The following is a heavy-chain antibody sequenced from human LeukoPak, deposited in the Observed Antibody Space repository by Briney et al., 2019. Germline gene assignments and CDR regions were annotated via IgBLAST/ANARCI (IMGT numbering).Heavy chain of an antibody. D-gene: IGHD3-10*01. Sequence: SAKLSRKPSGDTFTTYGISWVRQAPGQGLEGMGWISAYNGNTTNAQKPQGRLNMTTDTSTSTASMELRSLRSDDTAVYYCASGLYYYGSGSSTRMDYWAQGTLVTVSS. CDR3: ASGLYYYGSGSSTRMDY. J-gene: IGHJ4*02. V-gene: IGHV1-18*01. CDR1: GDTFTTYG. CDR2: ISAYNGNT.